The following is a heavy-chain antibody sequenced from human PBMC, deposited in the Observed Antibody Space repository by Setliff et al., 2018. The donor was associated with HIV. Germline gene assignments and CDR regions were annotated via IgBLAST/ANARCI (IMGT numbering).Heavy chain of an antibody. CDR3: ARGKGVGGVVITGGLDV. Sequence: RASVKVSCKASGHTFTNVDIHWLRRATGQGLEWMGWMNPNTGVSGYALKFQARVTMTRDTSISTAYMELGSLTSEDTAVYYWARGKGVGGVVITGGLDVWGKGTAVTVSS. D-gene: IGHD3-10*01. J-gene: IGHJ6*04. CDR2: MNPNTGVS. V-gene: IGHV1-8*01. CDR1: GHTFTNVD.